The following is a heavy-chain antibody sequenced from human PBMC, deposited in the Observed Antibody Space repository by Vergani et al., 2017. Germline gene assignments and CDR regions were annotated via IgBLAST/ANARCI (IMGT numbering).Heavy chain of an antibody. J-gene: IGHJ4*02. CDR2: INSDGSST. CDR1: GFTFSCCG. CDR3: ARGGYWSFDN. V-gene: IGHV3-74*01. Sequence: EVQLVESGGGLVQPGGSLRLSCAASGFTFSCCGMHWVRQAPGKGLGWVSRINSDGSSTTYADSVKGRFTISRDNAKNTLYLQMNSLRVEDTAVYYCARGGYWSFDNWGQGTLVTVSS. D-gene: IGHD5-12*01.